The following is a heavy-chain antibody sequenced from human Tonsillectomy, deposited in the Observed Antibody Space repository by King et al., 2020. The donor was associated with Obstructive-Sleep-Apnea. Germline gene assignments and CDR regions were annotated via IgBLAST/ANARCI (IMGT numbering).Heavy chain of an antibody. J-gene: IGHJ4*02. D-gene: IGHD3-9*01. Sequence: QLVESGGGLVQPGGSLRLSCAASGFTFSSYVMSWVRQAPGKGLEWVSGVSGSGDSIYSADSVKGRFTISRDNSKNTLYLQMNSLRAEDTAVYFCAKKPPSLTGLAYWGQGTLVTVSS. V-gene: IGHV3-23*04. CDR1: GFTFSSYV. CDR3: AKKPPSLTGLAY. CDR2: VSGSGDSI.